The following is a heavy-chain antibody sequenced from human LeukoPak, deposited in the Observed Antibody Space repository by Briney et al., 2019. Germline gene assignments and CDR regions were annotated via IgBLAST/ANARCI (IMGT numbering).Heavy chain of an antibody. V-gene: IGHV4-34*08. Sequence: GSLRLSCAASGFTFSSYAMSWVRQAPGKGLEWIGEINHSGSTNYNPSLKSRVTISVDTSKNQFSLKLSSVIAADTAVYYCATLVSSGYWYWGQGTLVTVSS. CDR1: GFTFSSYA. CDR3: ATLVSSGYWY. D-gene: IGHD3-22*01. CDR2: INHSGST. J-gene: IGHJ4*02.